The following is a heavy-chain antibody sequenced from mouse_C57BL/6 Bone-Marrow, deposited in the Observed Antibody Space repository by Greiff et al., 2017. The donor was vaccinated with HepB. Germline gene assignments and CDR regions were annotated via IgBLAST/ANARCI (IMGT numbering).Heavy chain of an antibody. Sequence: VQLQQSGAELVRPGASVKLSCKASGYTFTDYYINWVKQRPGQGLEWIARIYPGSGNTYYNEKFKGKATLTAEKSSSTAYMQLSSLTSEDSAVYFCARGILLRYYAMDYWGQGTSVTVSS. CDR2: IYPGSGNT. CDR1: GYTFTDYY. D-gene: IGHD1-1*01. CDR3: ARGILLRYYAMDY. J-gene: IGHJ4*01. V-gene: IGHV1-76*01.